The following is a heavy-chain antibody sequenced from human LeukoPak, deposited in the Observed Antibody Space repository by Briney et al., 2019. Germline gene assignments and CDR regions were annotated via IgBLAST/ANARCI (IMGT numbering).Heavy chain of an antibody. CDR2: INHSGST. J-gene: IGHJ6*02. Sequence: SETLSLTCAVYGGSSSGYYWSWIRQPPGKGLEWIGEINHSGSTNYNPSLKSRVTISVDTSKNQFSLKLSSVTAADTAVYYCARVSAGYCSSTSCYRAGYYGMDVWGQGTTVTVSS. V-gene: IGHV4-34*01. D-gene: IGHD2-2*01. CDR3: ARVSAGYCSSTSCYRAGYYGMDV. CDR1: GGSSSGYY.